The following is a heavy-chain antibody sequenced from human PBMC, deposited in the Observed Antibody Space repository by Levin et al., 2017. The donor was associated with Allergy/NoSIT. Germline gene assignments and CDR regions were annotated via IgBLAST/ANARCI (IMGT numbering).Heavy chain of an antibody. CDR3: ARNMDYGGNEPIDY. D-gene: IGHD4-23*01. V-gene: IGHV3-21*01. J-gene: IGHJ4*02. CDR1: GFTFSSYS. Sequence: GGSLRLSCAASGFTFSSYSMNWVRQAPGKGLEWVSYISSSSSYIYYADSVKGRFTISRDNAKNSLYLQMKSLRAEDTAVYYCARNMDYGGNEPIDYWGQGTLVTVSS. CDR2: ISSSSSYI.